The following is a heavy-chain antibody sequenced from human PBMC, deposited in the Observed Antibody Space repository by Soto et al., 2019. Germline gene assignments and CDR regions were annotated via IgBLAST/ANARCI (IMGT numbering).Heavy chain of an antibody. Sequence: HAPGQGLEWMGWISAYNGNTNYAQKLQGRVTMTTDTSTSTAYMELRSLRSDDTAVYYCARGATGTSWFDPWGQGTLVTVSS. CDR2: ISAYNGNT. D-gene: IGHD1-1*01. CDR3: ARGATGTSWFDP. J-gene: IGHJ5*02. V-gene: IGHV1-18*01.